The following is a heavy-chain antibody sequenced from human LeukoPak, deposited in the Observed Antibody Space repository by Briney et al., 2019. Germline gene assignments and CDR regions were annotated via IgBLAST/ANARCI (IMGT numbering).Heavy chain of an antibody. CDR2: ISGSGGST. CDR3: AKDRDLVGASFDY. J-gene: IGHJ4*02. V-gene: IGHV3-23*01. D-gene: IGHD1-26*01. CDR1: GFTFSSYA. Sequence: GGSLRLSCAASGFTFSSYAMSWVRQAPGKGLEWVSAISGSGGSTYYADSVKGRFTISRDNSKSTLYLHLNNLRAEDTAIYYCAKDRDLVGASFDYWGQGTLVTVSS.